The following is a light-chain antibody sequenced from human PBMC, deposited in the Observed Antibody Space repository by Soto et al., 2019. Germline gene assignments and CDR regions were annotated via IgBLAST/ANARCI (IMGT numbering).Light chain of an antibody. CDR3: SSYTSRSIDDV. V-gene: IGLV2-14*01. J-gene: IGLJ1*01. CDR1: SSDVGGYNY. Sequence: QSALTQPASVSGSPGQSITISCTGTSSDVGGYNYVSWYQQHPGKAPKLMIYEVSNRPSGVSNRFSGSKSGNTASLTISGLQAEDAADYYCSSYTSRSIDDVFGTGTKLTVL. CDR2: EVS.